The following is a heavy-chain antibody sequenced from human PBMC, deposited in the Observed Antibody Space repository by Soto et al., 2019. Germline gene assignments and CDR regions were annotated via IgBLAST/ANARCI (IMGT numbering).Heavy chain of an antibody. J-gene: IGHJ6*02. CDR2: IYPGDSDT. Sequence: GESLKISCKGSGYSFTSYWIGWVRQMPGKGLERMGIIYPGDSDTRYSPSFQGQVTISADKSISTAYLQWSSLKASDTAMYYCARGDSAAGPPVSYYYGMDVWGQGTTVTVSS. D-gene: IGHD6-13*01. V-gene: IGHV5-51*01. CDR1: GYSFTSYW. CDR3: ARGDSAAGPPVSYYYGMDV.